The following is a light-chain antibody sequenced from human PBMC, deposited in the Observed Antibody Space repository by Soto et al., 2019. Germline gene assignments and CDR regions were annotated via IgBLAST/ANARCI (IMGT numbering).Light chain of an antibody. CDR1: QSVSTD. Sequence: ETVLTQSLATLSLSPGERATLSCRARQSVSTDLGWYHPKPGQAPRXPIYDASKRAIGIPARFSGSGYGTDFTLNLSSLEPEDFSVYYGQQRRYWPKTFGQGTKGDIK. J-gene: IGKJ1*01. CDR3: QQRRYWPKT. CDR2: DAS. V-gene: IGKV3-11*01.